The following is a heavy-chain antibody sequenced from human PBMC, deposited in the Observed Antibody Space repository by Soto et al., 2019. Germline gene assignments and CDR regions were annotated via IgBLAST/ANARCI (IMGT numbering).Heavy chain of an antibody. CDR2: IIPIFGTA. CDR1: GGTFGSYA. D-gene: IGHD2-2*01. V-gene: IGHV1-69*01. Sequence: QVQLAQSGAEVKKPGSSVKVSCKASGGTFGSYAISWVRQAPGQGLEWMGGIIPIFGTANYAQNFQGRVTITADEFTSTAYMELSSLRSEDTAVYYCARDYSRHCSSNSCPPNFDYWGQGTLVTVSS. J-gene: IGHJ4*02. CDR3: ARDYSRHCSSNSCPPNFDY.